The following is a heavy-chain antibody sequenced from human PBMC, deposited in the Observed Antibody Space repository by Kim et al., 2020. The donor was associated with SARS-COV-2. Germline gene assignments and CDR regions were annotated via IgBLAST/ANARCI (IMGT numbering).Heavy chain of an antibody. D-gene: IGHD6-6*01. CDR2: INHSGST. CDR3: ARKESIAARPYDY. V-gene: IGHV4-34*01. Sequence: SETLSLTCAVYGGSFSGYYWSWIRQPPGKGLEWIGEINHSGSTNYNPSLKSRVTISVDTSKNQFSLKLSSVTAADTAVYYCARKESIAARPYDYWGQGTLVTVSS. CDR1: GGSFSGYY. J-gene: IGHJ4*02.